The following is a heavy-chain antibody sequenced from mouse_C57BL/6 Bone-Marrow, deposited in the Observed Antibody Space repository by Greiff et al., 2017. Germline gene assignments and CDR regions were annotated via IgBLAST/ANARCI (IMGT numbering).Heavy chain of an antibody. J-gene: IGHJ2*01. V-gene: IGHV1-69*01. CDR3: ARWPYYDKED. CDR2: IDPSDSYP. D-gene: IGHD1-1*01. Sequence: VQLQQPGAELVMPGASVKLSCTASGYTFTSYWMHWVKQRPGQGLEWIGEIDPSDSYPNYNQKFKGKSTLTVDKSSSTAYMQLSRLTAEDAAVYYWARWPYYDKEDWGQGTTLAVAS. CDR1: GYTFTSYW.